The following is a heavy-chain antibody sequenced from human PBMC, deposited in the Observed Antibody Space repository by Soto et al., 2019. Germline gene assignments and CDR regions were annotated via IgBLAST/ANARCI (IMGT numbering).Heavy chain of an antibody. D-gene: IGHD6-13*01. V-gene: IGHV4-61*01. Sequence: SETLSLTCTVSGGSVSSGSYYWSWIRQPPGKGLEWIGYIYYSGSTNYNPSLKSRVTISVDTSKNQFSLKLSSVTAADTAVYYCARVAGSSTQKFDYWGQGTLVTVSS. CDR1: GGSVSSGSYY. CDR3: ARVAGSSTQKFDY. CDR2: IYYSGST. J-gene: IGHJ4*02.